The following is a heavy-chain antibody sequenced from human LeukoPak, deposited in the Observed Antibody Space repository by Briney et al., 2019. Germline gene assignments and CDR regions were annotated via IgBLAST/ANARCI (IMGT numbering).Heavy chain of an antibody. CDR1: EFTFSSYW. J-gene: IGHJ5*01. D-gene: IGHD6-19*01. CDR2: INQDGREK. Sequence: GGSLRLSCVASEFTFSSYWMSWVRQAPGKGLEWVANINQDGREKYYVDSVKGRFTISRDNAKNSLYLQMNSLRAEDTAVYYCARYQSSSGYYSRSLRYWFDPWGQGTLVPVSS. V-gene: IGHV3-7*01. CDR3: ARYQSSSGYYSRSLRYWFDP.